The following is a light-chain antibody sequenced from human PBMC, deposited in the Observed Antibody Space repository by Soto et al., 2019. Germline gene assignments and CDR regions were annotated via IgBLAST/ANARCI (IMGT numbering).Light chain of an antibody. CDR3: HQYNTWPLT. V-gene: IGKV3-15*01. CDR1: QTIRSD. Sequence: EIVMTQSPVTLSLSPGERATLSFTASQTIRSDLAWYQQKPGQAPRLLISDASTRATGIPARFNGSGSGTEFTLAISSLQSEDFAIYYCHQYNTWPLTFGGGTKVDIK. CDR2: DAS. J-gene: IGKJ4*01.